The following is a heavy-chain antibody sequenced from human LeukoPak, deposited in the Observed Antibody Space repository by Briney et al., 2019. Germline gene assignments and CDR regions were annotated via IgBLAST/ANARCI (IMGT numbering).Heavy chain of an antibody. CDR2: IYYSGST. Sequence: PSETLSLTCTVSGGSISSSSSYWGWIRQPPGKGLEWIGSIYYSGSTYYNPSLKSRVTISVDTSKNQFSLKLSSVTAADTAVYYCARLKIAAAAPWGQGTLVTVSS. CDR3: ARLKIAAAAP. D-gene: IGHD6-13*01. V-gene: IGHV4-39*07. J-gene: IGHJ5*02. CDR1: GGSISSSSSY.